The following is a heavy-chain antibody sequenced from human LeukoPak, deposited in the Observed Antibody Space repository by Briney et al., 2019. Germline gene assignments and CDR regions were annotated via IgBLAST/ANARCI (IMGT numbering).Heavy chain of an antibody. V-gene: IGHV3-64*01. Sequence: GGSLRLSCAASGFTFTRFAMYWVRQAPGKGLEFDSAISSNGDRTYYGRSVKDRFTISRDNAKNTVDLQMGSLRPEDKGVYFCARMDDYTNYYFDYWGLGTMVIVSS. CDR3: ARMDDYTNYYFDY. J-gene: IGHJ4*02. CDR2: ISSNGDRT. D-gene: IGHD4-11*01. CDR1: GFTFTRFA.